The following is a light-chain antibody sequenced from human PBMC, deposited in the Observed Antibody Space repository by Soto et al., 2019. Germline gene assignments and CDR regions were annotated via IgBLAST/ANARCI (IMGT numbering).Light chain of an antibody. J-gene: IGKJ2*01. CDR2: GTS. V-gene: IGKV3-20*01. Sequence: EIVLTQSPGTLSLSPGERATLSCRASQSVSSDYLAWYQQKRGQAPRLLLYGTSNRATGIPDRFSGSGSGTDFTLTISRLEPEDFAVYSCQQYGSSLYTFGQGTKLEI. CDR1: QSVSSDY. CDR3: QQYGSSLYT.